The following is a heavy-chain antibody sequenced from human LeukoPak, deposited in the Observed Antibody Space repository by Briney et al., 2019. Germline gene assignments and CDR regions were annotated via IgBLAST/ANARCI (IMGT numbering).Heavy chain of an antibody. J-gene: IGHJ4*02. V-gene: IGHV3-9*03. Sequence: PGGSLRLSCAASGFTFDDYAMHWVRQAPGKGLEWVSGISWNSGSIGYADSVKGRFTISRDNAKNSLYLQMNSLRAEDMALYYCAKGFGPHLWFSTQYWGQGTLVTVSS. D-gene: IGHD3-10*01. CDR1: GFTFDDYA. CDR2: ISWNSGSI. CDR3: AKGFGPHLWFSTQY.